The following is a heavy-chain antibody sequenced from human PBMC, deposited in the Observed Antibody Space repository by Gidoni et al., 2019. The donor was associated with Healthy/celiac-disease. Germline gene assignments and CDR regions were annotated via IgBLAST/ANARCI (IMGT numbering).Heavy chain of an antibody. CDR3: AKLGGGFGELLSRDY. D-gene: IGHD3-10*01. CDR1: GFTFSRYA. CDR2: MSGSGGST. Sequence: EVQLLESGGGLVQPGGSLRLSCAASGFTFSRYAMSWVRQAPGKGLEWVSAMSGSGGSTYYEDAVKGRFTISRDNSKNTRCLQMNSRRAEDTAVDYCAKLGGGFGELLSRDYWGQGTLVTVSS. J-gene: IGHJ4*02. V-gene: IGHV3-23*01.